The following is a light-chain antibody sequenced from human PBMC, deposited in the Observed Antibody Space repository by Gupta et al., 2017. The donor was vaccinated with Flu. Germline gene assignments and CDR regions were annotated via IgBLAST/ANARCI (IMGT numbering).Light chain of an antibody. CDR3: QQSYSRPWT. Sequence: GDRVTITCRASQNISSYLSWYQQKPGKAPKLLIYGASSLQSGVPSTFSGSGSGTDFTLTISSLQPDDFAAYYCQQSYSRPWTFGRGTKVEIE. CDR2: GAS. V-gene: IGKV1-39*01. CDR1: QNISSY. J-gene: IGKJ4*01.